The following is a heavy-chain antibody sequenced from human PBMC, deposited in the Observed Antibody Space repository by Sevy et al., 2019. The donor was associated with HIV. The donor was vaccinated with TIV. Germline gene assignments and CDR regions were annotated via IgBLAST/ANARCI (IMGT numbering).Heavy chain of an antibody. CDR1: GFTFSSYS. D-gene: IGHD6-19*01. CDR3: ARSPPYSSGWYCIAY. V-gene: IGHV3-48*01. J-gene: IGHJ4*01. Sequence: GGSLRLSCAASGFTFSSYSMNWVRQAPGKGLEWVSYISRSSSTIYYVDSVKDRFTISRDKAKNSLYLQMNSLRAEDTAVYYRARSPPYSSGWYCIAYWGQEPWSPSPQ. CDR2: ISRSSSTI.